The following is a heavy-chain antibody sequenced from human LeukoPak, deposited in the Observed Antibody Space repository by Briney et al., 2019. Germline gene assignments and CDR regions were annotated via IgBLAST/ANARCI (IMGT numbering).Heavy chain of an antibody. CDR2: INHSGST. Sequence: SETLSLTCAVYGGSFSGYYWSWIRQPPGKGLEWIGEINHSGSTNYNPSLKSRVTISVDTSKIQFSLKLSSVTAADTAVYYCARVGSLSRGRNWIDPWGQGTLVTVSS. D-gene: IGHD2-15*01. J-gene: IGHJ5*02. CDR3: ARVGSLSRGRNWIDP. CDR1: GGSFSGYY. V-gene: IGHV4-34*01.